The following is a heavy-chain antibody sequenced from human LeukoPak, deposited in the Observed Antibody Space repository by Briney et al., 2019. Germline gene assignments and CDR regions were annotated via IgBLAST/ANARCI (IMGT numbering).Heavy chain of an antibody. D-gene: IGHD5-24*01. CDR2: LGRSGDNR. V-gene: IGHV3-23*01. CDR1: GFTFTGYS. Sequence: GGSLRLSCEASGFTFTGYSMSWVRQAPGQGLEWVSGLGRSGDNRYYADSVKGRFIISRDNSKDTAYMQMNSLRVEDTAKYFGVKARPCDGCMPMDGWGQGTTVTVSS. J-gene: IGHJ6*02. CDR3: VKARPCDGCMPMDG.